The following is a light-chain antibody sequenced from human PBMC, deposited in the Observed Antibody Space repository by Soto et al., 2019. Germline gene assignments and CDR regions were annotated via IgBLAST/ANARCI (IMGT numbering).Light chain of an antibody. Sequence: DIQMTQSPSSLSASVGDRVTITCRASQSISSYLNWYQQKPGKAPKLLIYAASSLQSGVPSRFSGSGSGTAFNLTISSLQPEDFATYYCQQSYSTPVFGQGTKLEIK. CDR1: QSISSY. CDR3: QQSYSTPV. J-gene: IGKJ2*01. CDR2: AAS. V-gene: IGKV1-39*01.